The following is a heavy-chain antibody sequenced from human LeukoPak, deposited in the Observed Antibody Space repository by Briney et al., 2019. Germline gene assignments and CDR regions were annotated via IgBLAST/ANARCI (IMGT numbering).Heavy chain of an antibody. D-gene: IGHD3-10*01. CDR2: IYTSGST. V-gene: IGHV4-4*07. Sequence: SETLSLTCTVSGGSISSYYWSWIRQPAGKGLEWIGRIYTSGSTNYNPSLKSRVTMSVDTSKNHFSLKLSSVTAADTAVYYCARVRGYGSGSYPFDPWGQGTLVTVSS. J-gene: IGHJ5*02. CDR3: ARVRGYGSGSYPFDP. CDR1: GGSISSYY.